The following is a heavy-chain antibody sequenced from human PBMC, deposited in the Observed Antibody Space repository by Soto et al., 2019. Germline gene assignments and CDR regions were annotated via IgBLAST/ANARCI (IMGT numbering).Heavy chain of an antibody. D-gene: IGHD1-1*01. J-gene: IGHJ1*01. CDR2: IIPIFGTA. CDR3: ASRPWLAGRTAEYFQH. V-gene: IGHV1-69*12. Sequence: QVQLVQSGAEVKKPGSSVKVSCKASGGTFSSYAISWVRQAPGQGLEWMGGIIPIFGTANYAQKFQGRVTITADESTSEAYMERSSLRSEDTAVYYCASRPWLAGRTAEYFQHWGQGTLVTVSS. CDR1: GGTFSSYA.